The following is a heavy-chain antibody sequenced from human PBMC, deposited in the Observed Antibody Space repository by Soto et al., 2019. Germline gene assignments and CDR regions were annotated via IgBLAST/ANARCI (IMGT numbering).Heavy chain of an antibody. CDR2: IRFDGSNE. CDR1: GGIFHGYG. CDR3: ARDGIGGTVFRGYLDY. J-gene: IGHJ4*02. D-gene: IGHD1-7*01. Sequence: QEGLVESGGGVVQPGTSLRLSCAVPGGIFHGYGMHWVRQAPGKGLEWVAIIRFDGSNEEYADSVKGRFTISRDNSKNTLYLQMNTLGAEDTAVYYCARDGIGGTVFRGYLDYWGRGTVVTVSS. V-gene: IGHV3-33*01.